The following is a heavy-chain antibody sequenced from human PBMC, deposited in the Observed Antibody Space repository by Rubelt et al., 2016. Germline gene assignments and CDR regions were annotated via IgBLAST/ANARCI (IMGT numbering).Heavy chain of an antibody. Sequence: QVQLQQWGAGLLKPSETLSLTCAVYGGSFSGYYWSWIRQPPGKGLEWIGEINHSGSTNYNPSLKSRVTISVDTSKNQFARKLSAGTAADTAVYYCARAGDPQQWLDNYFDYWGQGTLVTVSS. J-gene: IGHJ4*02. D-gene: IGHD6-19*01. CDR3: ARAGDPQQWLDNYFDY. CDR2: INHSGST. CDR1: GGSFSGYY. V-gene: IGHV4-34*01.